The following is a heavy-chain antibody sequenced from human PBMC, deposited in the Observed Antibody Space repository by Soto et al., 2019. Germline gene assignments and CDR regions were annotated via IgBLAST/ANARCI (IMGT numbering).Heavy chain of an antibody. CDR3: ARLLAARRPWAFHY. J-gene: IGHJ4*02. Sequence: SETLSLTCTVSGGSISSGDYYWSWIRQPPGKGLEWIGYIYYSGSTYYNPSLKSRVTISVDTSKNQFSLKLSSVTAADTAVYYCARLLAARRPWAFHYWGQGTLVTVSS. D-gene: IGHD6-6*01. V-gene: IGHV4-30-4*01. CDR2: IYYSGST. CDR1: GGSISSGDYY.